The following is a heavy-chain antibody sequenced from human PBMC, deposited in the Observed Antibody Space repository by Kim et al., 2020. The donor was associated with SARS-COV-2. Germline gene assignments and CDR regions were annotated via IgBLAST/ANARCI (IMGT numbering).Heavy chain of an antibody. CDR2: INPSGGST. V-gene: IGHV1-46*01. CDR1: GYTFTSYY. D-gene: IGHD6-19*01. J-gene: IGHJ3*02. CDR3: ARDQSSGWYRFGAFDI. Sequence: ASVKVSCKASGYTFTSYYMHWVRQAPGQGLEWMGIINPSGGSTSYAQKFQGRVTMTRDTSTSTVYMELSSLRSEDTAVYYCARDQSSGWYRFGAFDIWGQGTMVTVSS.